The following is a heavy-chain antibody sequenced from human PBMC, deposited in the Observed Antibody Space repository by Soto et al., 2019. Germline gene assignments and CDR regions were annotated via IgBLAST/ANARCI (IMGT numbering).Heavy chain of an antibody. Sequence: QVQLVQSGAEVKNPGASVKVSCKASGYTFTSSGISWVRQAPGQGLEWMGWTSAYNGYTNYAQKFQGRVTMTTDTSTSTAYMEMRSLRSDDTAMYYCARGFAVAGSGGDYWGQGSLVTVSS. D-gene: IGHD6-19*01. J-gene: IGHJ4*02. CDR1: GYTFTSSG. CDR2: TSAYNGYT. CDR3: ARGFAVAGSGGDY. V-gene: IGHV1-18*01.